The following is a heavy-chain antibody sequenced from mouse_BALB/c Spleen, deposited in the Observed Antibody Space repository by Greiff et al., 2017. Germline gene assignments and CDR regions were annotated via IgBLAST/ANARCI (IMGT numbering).Heavy chain of an antibody. CDR1: GYAFSSYW. J-gene: IGHJ3*01. V-gene: IGHV1-80*01. Sequence: VQLQQSGAELVRPGSSVKISCKASGYAFSSYWMNWVKQRPGQGLEWIGQIYPGDGDTNYNGKFKGKATLTADKSSSTAYMQLSSLTSEDSAVYFCTYYYGGWFAYWGQGTLVTVSA. CDR3: TYYYGGWFAY. D-gene: IGHD1-1*01. CDR2: IYPGDGDT.